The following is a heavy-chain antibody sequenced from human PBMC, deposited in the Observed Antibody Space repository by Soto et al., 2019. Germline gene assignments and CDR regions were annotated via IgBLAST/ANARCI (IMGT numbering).Heavy chain of an antibody. CDR1: GGTFSSYA. CDR3: ARADCSGGSCYSHIDY. V-gene: IGHV1-69*01. J-gene: IGHJ4*02. CDR2: IIPIFGTA. Sequence: QVQLVQSGAEVKKPGSSVKVSCKASGGTFSSYAISWVRQAPGQGLEWMGGIIPIFGTANYAQKFQGRVTITADESTSTAYMELGSLRSEDTAVYYCARADCSGGSCYSHIDYWGQGTLVTVSS. D-gene: IGHD2-15*01.